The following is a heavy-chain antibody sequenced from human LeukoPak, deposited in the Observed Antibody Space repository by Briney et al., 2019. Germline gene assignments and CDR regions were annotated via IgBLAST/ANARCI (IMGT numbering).Heavy chain of an antibody. CDR2: INHSGST. D-gene: IGHD7-27*01. Sequence: SETLSLTCAVYGGSFSGYYWRWVRQPPGKGLEWIGEINHSGSTNYNPSLKSRVTISVDTSKNQFSLKLSSVTAADTAVYYCARDWGRYYYYMDVWGKGTTVTVSS. V-gene: IGHV4-34*01. J-gene: IGHJ6*03. CDR3: ARDWGRYYYYMDV. CDR1: GGSFSGYY.